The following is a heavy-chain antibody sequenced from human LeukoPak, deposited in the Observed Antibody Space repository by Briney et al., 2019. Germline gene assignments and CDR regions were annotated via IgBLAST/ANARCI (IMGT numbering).Heavy chain of an antibody. CDR1: GFTVSSNY. Sequence: GXXXRLSCAASGFTVSSNYMSWVRQAPGKGLERVSVIYSGGSTYYADSVKGRFTISRDNYKNTLYLQMNSLRAEDTAVYYCARDPEYFQHWGQGTLVTVSS. J-gene: IGHJ1*01. V-gene: IGHV3-66*02. CDR2: IYSGGST. CDR3: ARDPEYFQH.